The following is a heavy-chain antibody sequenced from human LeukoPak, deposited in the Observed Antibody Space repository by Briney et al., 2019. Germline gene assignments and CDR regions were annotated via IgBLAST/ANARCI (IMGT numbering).Heavy chain of an antibody. V-gene: IGHV4-39*01. CDR1: GGCISGTSYY. Sequence: TTSETLSLTCSVSGGCISGTSYYWGWIRQPPGKGLEWIGSIYYSGSTYYNPFLKSRVTISVDTSKNQFSLKLSSVSAADTSVYFCARHLGDDAFDYWGQGILVTVSS. CDR3: ARHLGDDAFDY. D-gene: IGHD3-16*01. CDR2: IYYSGST. J-gene: IGHJ4*02.